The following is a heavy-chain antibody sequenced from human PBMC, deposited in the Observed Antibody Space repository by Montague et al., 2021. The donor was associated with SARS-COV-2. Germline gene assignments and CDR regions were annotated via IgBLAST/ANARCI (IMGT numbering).Heavy chain of an antibody. V-gene: IGHV3-30*04. CDR3: ARDRRYYDSSVYPGVAYNWFDP. CDR1: GFTFSSYA. CDR2: ISYDGRNK. J-gene: IGHJ5*02. D-gene: IGHD3-22*01. Sequence: SLRLSCAASGFTFSSYAMHWVRQAPGKGLEWVAVISYDGRNKYYADSVKGRFTISRDNSKNTLYLQMNSLRAEDTAVYYCARDRRYYDSSVYPGVAYNWFDPWGQGTLVTVSS.